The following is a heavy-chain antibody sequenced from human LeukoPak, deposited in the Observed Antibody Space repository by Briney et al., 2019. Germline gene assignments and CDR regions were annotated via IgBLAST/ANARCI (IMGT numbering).Heavy chain of an antibody. Sequence: GGCLRLSCAASGFPFSSSGMHWVRQAPGKGLEWVTFIHADGNSKYYADSVEGRFTVSRDSPKNTLSLQMNSLRVEDTAVYYCARSLTAREYFQHWGQGTLVTVSS. CDR1: GFPFSSSG. V-gene: IGHV3-30*02. J-gene: IGHJ1*01. D-gene: IGHD6-6*01. CDR2: IHADGNSK. CDR3: ARSLTAREYFQH.